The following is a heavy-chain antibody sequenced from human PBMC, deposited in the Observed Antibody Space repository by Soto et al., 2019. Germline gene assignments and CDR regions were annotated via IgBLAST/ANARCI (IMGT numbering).Heavy chain of an antibody. Sequence: PSETLSLTCAVYGGAFSGYYWSWIRQPPGKGLEWIGEINHSGSTNYNPSLKSRVTISVDTSKNQFSLKLSSVTAADTAVYYCARDPRSSSWYWDYWGQGTLVTVS. CDR1: GGAFSGYY. CDR3: ARDPRSSSWYWDY. CDR2: INHSGST. V-gene: IGHV4-34*01. J-gene: IGHJ4*02. D-gene: IGHD6-13*01.